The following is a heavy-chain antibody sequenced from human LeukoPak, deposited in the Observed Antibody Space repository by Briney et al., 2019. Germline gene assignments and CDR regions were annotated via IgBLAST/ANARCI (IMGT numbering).Heavy chain of an antibody. CDR3: ARQVRLIVLMVYAEFDY. Sequence: PSETLSLTCTVSRDSISDYYWSWIRQPPGEGLEWIGSIYYSGSTYYNPSLKSRVTISVDTSKNQFSLKLSSVTAADTAVYYCARQVRLIVLMVYAEFDYWGQGTLVTVSS. CDR2: IYYSGST. D-gene: IGHD2-8*01. V-gene: IGHV4-59*04. J-gene: IGHJ4*02. CDR1: RDSISDYY.